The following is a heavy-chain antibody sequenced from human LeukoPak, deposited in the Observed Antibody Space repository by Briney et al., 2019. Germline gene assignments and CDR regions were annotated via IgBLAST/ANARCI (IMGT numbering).Heavy chain of an antibody. CDR2: INHSGST. Sequence: PETLSLTCAVYGGSFSGYYWSWIRQPPGKGLEWIGEINHSGSTNYNPSLKSRVTISVDTSKNQFSLKLSSVTAADTAVYYCARQSVIVTPIDYWGQGTLVTVSS. V-gene: IGHV4-34*01. CDR3: ARQSVIVTPIDY. D-gene: IGHD3-22*01. J-gene: IGHJ4*02. CDR1: GGSFSGYY.